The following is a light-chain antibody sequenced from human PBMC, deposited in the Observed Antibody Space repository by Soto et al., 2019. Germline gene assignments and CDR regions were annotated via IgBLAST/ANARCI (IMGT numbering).Light chain of an antibody. J-gene: IGKJ1*01. CDR3: QQRSNWPPT. CDR2: GAS. Sequence: EIVMTQSPATLSVSPGERATPSCRASQSVSSNLAWYQQKPGQAPRLLIYGASTRATGIPARFSGSGSGTEFTLTISSLQSEDFAVYYCQQRSNWPPTFGQGTKVDTK. CDR1: QSVSSN. V-gene: IGKV3-15*01.